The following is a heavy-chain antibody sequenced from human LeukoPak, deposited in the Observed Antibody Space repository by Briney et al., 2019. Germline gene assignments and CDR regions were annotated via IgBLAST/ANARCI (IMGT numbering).Heavy chain of an antibody. D-gene: IGHD3-22*01. J-gene: IGHJ3*02. CDR1: GGSFSGYY. CDR3: ARVDDSSGYPTAHDAFDI. V-gene: IGHV4-34*01. CDR2: INHSGST. Sequence: SETLSLTCAVYGGSFSGYYWSWIRQPPGKGLEWIGEINHSGSTNYNPSLKSRVTISVDTSKNQFSLKLSSVTAADTAVYYCARVDDSSGYPTAHDAFDIWGQGTMVTVSS.